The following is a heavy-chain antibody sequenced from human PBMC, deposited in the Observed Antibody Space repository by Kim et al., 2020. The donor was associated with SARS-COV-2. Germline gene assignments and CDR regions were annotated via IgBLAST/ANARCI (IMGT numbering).Heavy chain of an antibody. CDR2: MNPNSGNT. V-gene: IGHV1-8*01. CDR3: ARGRLIPTLVYYYYYMDV. D-gene: IGHD3-16*01. J-gene: IGHJ6*03. Sequence: ASVKVSCKASGYTFTSYDINWVRQATGQGLEWMGWMNPNSGNTGYAQKFQGRVTMTRNTSISTAYMELSSLRSEDTAVYYCARGRLIPTLVYYYYYMDVWGKGTTVTVPS. CDR1: GYTFTSYD.